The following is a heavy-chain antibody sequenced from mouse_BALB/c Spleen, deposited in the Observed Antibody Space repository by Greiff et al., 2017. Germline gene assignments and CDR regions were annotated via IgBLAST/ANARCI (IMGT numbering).Heavy chain of an antibody. CDR1: GYSITSDYA. J-gene: IGHJ4*01. V-gene: IGHV3-2*02. CDR2: ISYSGST. D-gene: IGHD2-4*01. Sequence: EVQLVESGPGLVKPSQSLSLTCTVTGYSITSDYAWNWIRQFPGNKLEWMGYISYSGSTSYNPSLKSRISITRDTSKNQFFLQLNSVTTEDTATYYCARFYYDYEGDYAMDYWGQGTSVTVSS. CDR3: ARFYYDYEGDYAMDY.